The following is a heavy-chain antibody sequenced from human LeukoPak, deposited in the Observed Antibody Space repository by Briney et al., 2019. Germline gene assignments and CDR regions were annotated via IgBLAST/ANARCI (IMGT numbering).Heavy chain of an antibody. CDR1: GFTFSSYW. CDR3: ARDLGGYNPHDAFDI. CDR2: IKQDGSEK. D-gene: IGHD5-24*01. Sequence: GGSLRLSCAASGFTFSSYWMSWVRQAPGKGLEWVANIKQDGSEKYYVDSVKGRFTISRDNAKNSLYLQMNSLRAEDTAVYYCARDLGGYNPHDAFDIWGQGTMVSFSS. J-gene: IGHJ3*02. V-gene: IGHV3-7*01.